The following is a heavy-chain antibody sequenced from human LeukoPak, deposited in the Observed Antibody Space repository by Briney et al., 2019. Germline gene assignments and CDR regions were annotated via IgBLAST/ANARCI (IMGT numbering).Heavy chain of an antibody. D-gene: IGHD5-18*01. J-gene: IGHJ4*02. CDR1: GFTFSSYS. CDR2: ISSSSSYI. CDR3: GRPRGWDWDTVTVFDY. V-gene: IGHV3-21*01. Sequence: GGSLRLSCAASGFTFSSYSMNWVRQAPGKGLEWVSSISSSSSYIYYADSVKGRFTISRDNAKNSLYLQMNSLRAEDTAVYYCGRPRGWDWDTVTVFDYWGQGTLVTVSS.